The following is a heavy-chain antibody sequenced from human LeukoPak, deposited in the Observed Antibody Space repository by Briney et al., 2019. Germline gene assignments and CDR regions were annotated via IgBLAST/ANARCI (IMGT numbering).Heavy chain of an antibody. J-gene: IGHJ6*03. CDR3: AKDATAVIGTVYMDV. V-gene: IGHV3-48*04. CDR2: ISNFGDII. Sequence: PGGSLRLSCAASGFTFSSYSMNWVRQAPGKGLEWVSYISNFGDIIHYADSVEGRFTISRDNAKNSLYLQMNSLRAEDTAVYYCAKDATAVIGTVYMDVWGKGTTVTISS. CDR1: GFTFSSYS. D-gene: IGHD4-11*01.